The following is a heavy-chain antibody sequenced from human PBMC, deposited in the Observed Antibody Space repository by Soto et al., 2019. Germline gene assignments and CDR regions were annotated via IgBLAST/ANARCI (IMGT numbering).Heavy chain of an antibody. V-gene: IGHV4-39*01. CDR2: IYYSGST. J-gene: IGHJ6*02. Sequence: LSLTCTVSGGSISSSSYYWGWIRQPPGKGLEWIGSIYYSGSTYYNPSLKSRVTISVDTSKNQFSLKLSSVTAADTAVYYCARRNFYYGMDVWGQGTTVTVSS. D-gene: IGHD1-7*01. CDR3: ARRNFYYGMDV. CDR1: GGSISSSSYY.